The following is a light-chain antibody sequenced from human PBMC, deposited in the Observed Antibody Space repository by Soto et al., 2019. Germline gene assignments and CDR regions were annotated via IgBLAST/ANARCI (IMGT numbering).Light chain of an antibody. CDR1: QSISSY. Sequence: DIQMTQSPSSLSASVGDRVTITCRASQSISSYLNWYQQKPGKAPKLLIYAASSFQSGVSSRFSGSGSGTDFTLTISSLQPEDFATYYCQQSYSTPWTFGQGTKVEIK. CDR2: AAS. CDR3: QQSYSTPWT. V-gene: IGKV1-39*01. J-gene: IGKJ1*01.